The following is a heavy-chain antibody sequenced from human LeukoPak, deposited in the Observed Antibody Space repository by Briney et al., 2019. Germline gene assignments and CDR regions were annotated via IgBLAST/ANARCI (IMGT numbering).Heavy chain of an antibody. Sequence: NPSETLSLTCTVSGDSISTYHWNWIRKPPGKGLEWIGYMQSTGNSNYNPSLKNRVNILVDMSKNHFVLNLRSVTAADTAVYYCARDKRHSYGRYFDPWGQGMLVTVSS. CDR3: ARDKRHSYGRYFDP. CDR1: GDSISTYH. V-gene: IGHV4-59*01. CDR2: MQSTGNS. D-gene: IGHD5-18*01. J-gene: IGHJ4*02.